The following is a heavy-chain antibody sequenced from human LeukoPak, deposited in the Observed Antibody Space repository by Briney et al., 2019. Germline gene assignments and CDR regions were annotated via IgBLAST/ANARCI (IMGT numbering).Heavy chain of an antibody. CDR2: IYPGDSDT. Sequence: GESLKISCKGSGYSFTSYWIGWVRQMPGKGLEWMGIIYPGDSDTRYSPSFQGQVTFSADKSISTAYLQWRSLEASDTAIYYCARRGDSDFRIFWGQGTLVTVSS. J-gene: IGHJ4*02. D-gene: IGHD2-21*02. V-gene: IGHV5-51*01. CDR1: GYSFTSYW. CDR3: ARRGDSDFRIF.